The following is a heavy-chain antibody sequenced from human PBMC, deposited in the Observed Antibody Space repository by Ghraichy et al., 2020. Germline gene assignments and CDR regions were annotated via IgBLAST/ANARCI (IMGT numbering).Heavy chain of an antibody. Sequence: GGSLRLSCAASGFTFSSYSMNWVRQAPGKGLEWVSSISSSSSYIYYADSVKGRFTISRDNAKNSLYLQMNSLRAEDTAVYYCARDPLTDYSNWADYYYYYGMDVWGQGTTVTVSS. V-gene: IGHV3-21*01. J-gene: IGHJ6*02. CDR3: ARDPLTDYSNWADYYYYYGMDV. CDR1: GFTFSSYS. D-gene: IGHD4-11*01. CDR2: ISSSSSYI.